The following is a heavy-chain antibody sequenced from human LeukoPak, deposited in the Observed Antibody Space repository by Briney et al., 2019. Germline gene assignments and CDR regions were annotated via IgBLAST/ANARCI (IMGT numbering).Heavy chain of an antibody. D-gene: IGHD3-22*01. V-gene: IGHV4-34*01. CDR2: INHSGST. Sequence: KPSETLSLTCAVYGGSFSGYYWSWIRQPPGKGLEWIGEINHSGSTNYNPSLKSRVTISVDTSKNQFSLKLSSVTAADTAVYYCARDNDSSGYYYFDYWGQGTLVTVSS. CDR1: GGSFSGYY. CDR3: ARDNDSSGYYYFDY. J-gene: IGHJ4*02.